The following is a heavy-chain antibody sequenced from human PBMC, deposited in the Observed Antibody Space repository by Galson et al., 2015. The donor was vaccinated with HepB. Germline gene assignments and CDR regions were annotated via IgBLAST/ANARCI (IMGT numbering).Heavy chain of an antibody. D-gene: IGHD6-19*01. CDR1: GYTFTNFG. CDR2: ISAYSGNT. V-gene: IGHV1-18*04. Sequence: SVKVSCKASGYTFTNFGISWVRQAPGQGLEWMGWISAYSGNTNYAQNFQGRVTMTTDMSTGTAYMELRSLRSDDTAIYYCARGASYSSAWFSDYWGQGTRVTVSS. CDR3: ARGASYSSAWFSDY. J-gene: IGHJ4*02.